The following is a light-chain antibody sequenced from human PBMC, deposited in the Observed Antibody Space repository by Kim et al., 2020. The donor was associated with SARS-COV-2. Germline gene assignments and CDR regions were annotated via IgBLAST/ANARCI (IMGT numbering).Light chain of an antibody. J-gene: IGKJ2*01. CDR2: VAS. CDR1: QNISDY. Sequence: DIQMTQSPSSLSASVGDRVTITCRANQNISDYLNWYQQRPGKAPKLLMFVASTLHSGVPSRFSGSGSGTDFTLSISNLQPEDFATYYCQQSYNSPRMHTFGQGTKVDIK. V-gene: IGKV1-39*01. CDR3: QQSYNSPRMHT.